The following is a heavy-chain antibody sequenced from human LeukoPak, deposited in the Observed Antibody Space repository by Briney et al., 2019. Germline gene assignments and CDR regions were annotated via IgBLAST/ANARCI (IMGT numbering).Heavy chain of an antibody. V-gene: IGHV3-23*01. CDR2: ISGSGEST. CDR3: AKDVGGTNFHYMDV. Sequence: GGSLRLSFAASGFSFSSFAMSWVRRAPGKGLEWVSAISGSGESTYYEDSVKGRFTISRDNSKNTVDVQINSLRAEDTAVYYCAKDVGGTNFHYMDVWGKGTTVIVSS. CDR1: GFSFSSFA. J-gene: IGHJ6*03. D-gene: IGHD1-26*01.